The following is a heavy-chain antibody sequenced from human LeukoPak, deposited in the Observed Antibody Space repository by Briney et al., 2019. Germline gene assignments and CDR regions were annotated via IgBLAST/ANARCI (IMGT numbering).Heavy chain of an antibody. V-gene: IGHV1-2*02. J-gene: IGHJ4*02. CDR2: INPNSGGT. CDR3: ARSEYSSGWYYLGDY. Sequence: GASVKVSCKASGYTFTGYYMHWVRQAPGQGLEWMGWINPNSGGTNYAQKFQGRVTMTRDTSISTAYMELSRLRSDDTAVYYCARSEYSSGWYYLGDYWGQGTLVTVSS. CDR1: GYTFTGYY. D-gene: IGHD6-19*01.